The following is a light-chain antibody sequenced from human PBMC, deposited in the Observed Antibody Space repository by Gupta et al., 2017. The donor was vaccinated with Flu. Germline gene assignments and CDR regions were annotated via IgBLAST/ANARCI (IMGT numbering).Light chain of an antibody. CDR3: QQYRDYPLT. J-gene: IGKJ4*01. V-gene: IGKV1-16*02. Sequence: IQMTESPSSLSASVGDRVTITCRASHEIASYLAWFQQKPGQAPKSLIFAASSLQSGVPSKFSGSGSGTDFTLTISSLHPEDFATYYCQQYRDYPLTFGGGTKVEIK. CDR2: AAS. CDR1: HEIASY.